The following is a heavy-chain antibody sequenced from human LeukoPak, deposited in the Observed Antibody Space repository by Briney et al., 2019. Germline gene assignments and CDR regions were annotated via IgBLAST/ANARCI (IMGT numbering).Heavy chain of an antibody. J-gene: IGHJ6*03. D-gene: IGHD6-19*01. CDR1: GFTFSSYR. CDR3: ARLKSVAGRAYYYYYYMDA. Sequence: PGGSLRLSCAASGFTFSSYRMNWVRQAPGKGLEWVSYISSSSSTIYYADSVMGRFTISRDNAKNSLYLQMNSLRAEDTAVYYCARLKSVAGRAYYYYYYMDAWGKGTTVTVSS. V-gene: IGHV3-48*01. CDR2: ISSSSSTI.